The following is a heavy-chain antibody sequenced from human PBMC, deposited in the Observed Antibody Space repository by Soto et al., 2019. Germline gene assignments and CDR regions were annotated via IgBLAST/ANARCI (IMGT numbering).Heavy chain of an antibody. J-gene: IGHJ3*01. CDR2: IHAGNGYT. D-gene: IGHD5-12*01. V-gene: IGHV1-3*01. Sequence: QVLLVQSGAQVKNPGASVKVSCKASGYTFDNYALHWVRQAPGRRIEWMGWIHAGNGYTNYSKSFQGRVTITRDTSASTVHTELSSLRSEDTAVDYCERGQYSGYDCKLAFDVLGQGTMVTVSS. CDR1: GYTFDNYA. CDR3: ERGQYSGYDCKLAFDV.